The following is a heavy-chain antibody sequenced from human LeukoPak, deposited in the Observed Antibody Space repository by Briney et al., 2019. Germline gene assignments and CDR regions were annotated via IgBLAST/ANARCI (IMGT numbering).Heavy chain of an antibody. CDR2: RRNKASSYTT. D-gene: IGHD1/OR15-1a*01. CDR1: VFNFSDHY. CDR3: GRIAINANNGMDV. J-gene: IGHJ6*02. Sequence: PGGSQRLSCAASVFNFSDHYIDGVPQAPGKGPEGGGRRRNKASSYTTEYAASVEGRFTISSGVSESSLYLQMNSVRTEDTAVYYCGRIAINANNGMDVWGQGTTVTVSS. V-gene: IGHV3-72*01.